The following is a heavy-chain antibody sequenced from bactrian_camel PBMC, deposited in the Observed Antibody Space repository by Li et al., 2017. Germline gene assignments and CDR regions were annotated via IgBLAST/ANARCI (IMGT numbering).Heavy chain of an antibody. Sequence: HVQLVESGGGSVQAGGSLTLSCAASGYTYSSYCMGWFRQAPGEEREGVAGIDLYGTTSYAESVKGRFTVSRDNAKNTLYLQMNSLKPEDTAMYYCAAGAVESSLFPARYKYWGQGTQVTVS. CDR3: AAGAVESSLFPARYKY. CDR2: IDLYGTT. CDR1: GYTYSSYC. D-gene: IGHD7*01. J-gene: IGHJ4*01. V-gene: IGHV3S26*01.